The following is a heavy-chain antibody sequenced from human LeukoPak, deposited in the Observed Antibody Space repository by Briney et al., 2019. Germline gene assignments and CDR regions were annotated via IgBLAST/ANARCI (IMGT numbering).Heavy chain of an antibody. J-gene: IGHJ6*03. Sequence: ASVKVSCKASGGTFSSYAISWVRQAPGQGLEWMGGIIPIFGIANYAQKFQGRVTITTDESTSTAYMELSSLRSEDTAVYYCARGRDIVVVPAAADYYYYMDVWGKGTTVTVSS. CDR3: ARGRDIVVVPAAADYYYYMDV. V-gene: IGHV1-69*05. CDR2: IIPIFGIA. CDR1: GGTFSSYA. D-gene: IGHD2-2*01.